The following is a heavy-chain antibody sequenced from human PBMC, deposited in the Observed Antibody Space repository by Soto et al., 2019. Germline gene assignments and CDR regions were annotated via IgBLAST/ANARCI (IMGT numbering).Heavy chain of an antibody. V-gene: IGHV4-34*01. J-gene: IGHJ5*02. CDR3: TRGGNENEYQVPPKWFYP. CDR2: INHSGST. Sequence: LETPSLTCAVYGGSFIGYDWSWISQPPGKGLEWIGEINHSGSTNYTPSLKSRVNLSVDTSKNQFSLKMSSVTAADTAVYYCTRGGNENEYQVPPKWFYPWGQGTLVTAS. D-gene: IGHD2-2*01. CDR1: GGSFIGYD.